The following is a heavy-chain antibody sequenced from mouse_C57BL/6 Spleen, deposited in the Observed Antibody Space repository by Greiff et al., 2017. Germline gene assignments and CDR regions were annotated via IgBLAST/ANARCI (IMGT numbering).Heavy chain of an antibody. CDR1: GFTFSSYG. CDR3: ARRGNGYDYFDY. D-gene: IGHD2-2*01. J-gene: IGHJ2*01. V-gene: IGHV5-6*01. Sequence: EVQVVESGGDLVKPGGSLKLSCAASGFTFSSYGMSWVRQTPDKRLEWVATISSGGSYTYYPDSVKGRFTISRDNAKNTLYLQMSSLKSEDTAMYYCARRGNGYDYFDYWGQGTTLTVSS. CDR2: ISSGGSYT.